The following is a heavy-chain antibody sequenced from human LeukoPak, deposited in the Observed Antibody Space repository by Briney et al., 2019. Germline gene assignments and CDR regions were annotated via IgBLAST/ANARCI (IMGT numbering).Heavy chain of an antibody. CDR1: GFTVSNNY. CDR2: IKQGGSEK. Sequence: PGGSLRLSCAASGFTVSNNYMSWVRQAPGKGLEWVANIKQGGSEKYYVDSVKGRFTISRDNADNSLYLQMNSLRGEDTAMYYCARAGPGEFDYWGQGALVTVSS. CDR3: ARAGPGEFDY. V-gene: IGHV3-7*04. D-gene: IGHD3-10*01. J-gene: IGHJ4*02.